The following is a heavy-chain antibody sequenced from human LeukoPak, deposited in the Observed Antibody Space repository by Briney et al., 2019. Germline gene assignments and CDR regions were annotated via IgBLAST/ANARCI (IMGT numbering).Heavy chain of an antibody. Sequence: PGGSLRLSCAASGFTFSSYAMNWVRQAPGKGLEWVSAISGSGDNTYYADSVKGRFTIPRDNSKNTLYLEMNSLRAEDTAVYYCAKVLGSGSYYFYYGMDVWGQGTTVTVSS. D-gene: IGHD3-10*01. CDR3: AKVLGSGSYYFYYGMDV. V-gene: IGHV3-23*01. J-gene: IGHJ6*02. CDR1: GFTFSSYA. CDR2: ISGSGDNT.